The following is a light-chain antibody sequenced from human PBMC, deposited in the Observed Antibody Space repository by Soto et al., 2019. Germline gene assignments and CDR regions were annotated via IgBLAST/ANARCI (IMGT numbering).Light chain of an antibody. V-gene: IGLV2-8*01. CDR3: SSYVGSSSFVV. CDR2: GVT. J-gene: IGLJ3*02. CDR1: SSDVGGYNS. Sequence: QSALTQPPSASGSPGQSVTISCTGTSSDVGGYNSVSWYQHHPGKAPRLMIYGVTKRPSGVPDRFSGSKSGNTASLTVSGLQADDEADYYCSSYVGSSSFVVFGGGTKLTVL.